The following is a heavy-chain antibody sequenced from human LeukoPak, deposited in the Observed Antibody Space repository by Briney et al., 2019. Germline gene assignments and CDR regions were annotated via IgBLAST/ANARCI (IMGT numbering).Heavy chain of an antibody. J-gene: IGHJ4*02. D-gene: IGHD3-10*01. CDR3: AKDLHYGSADY. V-gene: IGHV3-15*05. CDR1: GFTFSNAW. Sequence: GGSLRLSCAASGFTFSNAWMSWVRQAPGKGLEWVGRIKSKIDGGTTDYGAPVKGRFTISRDNAKNALYLQMNSLRAEDTAVYYCAKDLHYGSADYWGQGTLVTVSS. CDR2: IKSKIDGGTT.